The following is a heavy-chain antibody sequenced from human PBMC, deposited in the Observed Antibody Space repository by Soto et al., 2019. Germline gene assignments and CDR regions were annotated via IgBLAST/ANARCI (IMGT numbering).Heavy chain of an antibody. V-gene: IGHV3-30-3*01. J-gene: IGHJ4*02. D-gene: IGHD2-2*02. Sequence: QVQLVESGGGVVQPGTSLRLSCAASGFTFNSYAVHWVRQAPGKGLEWVAVISYDGNNEYFADSVKGRITIFGDNSRNTLHLQMSNLRPEDTAVYYCARGGDLYQPLLYPVDYWGQGTLVTVSS. CDR3: ARGGDLYQPLLYPVDY. CDR1: GFTFNSYA. CDR2: ISYDGNNE.